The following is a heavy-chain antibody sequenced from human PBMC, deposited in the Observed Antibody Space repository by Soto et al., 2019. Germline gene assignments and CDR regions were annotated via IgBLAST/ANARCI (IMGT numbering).Heavy chain of an antibody. Sequence: SQTLSLTCAISGDSVSSNSAAWNWIRQSPSRGLEWLGRTYYRSKWYNDYAVSVKSRITINPDTSKNQFSLQLNSVTPEDTAVYYCAREVDYDILTGYYAFDYWGQGTLVTVSS. CDR2: TYYRSKWYN. J-gene: IGHJ4*02. V-gene: IGHV6-1*01. CDR1: GDSVSSNSAA. CDR3: AREVDYDILTGYYAFDY. D-gene: IGHD3-9*01.